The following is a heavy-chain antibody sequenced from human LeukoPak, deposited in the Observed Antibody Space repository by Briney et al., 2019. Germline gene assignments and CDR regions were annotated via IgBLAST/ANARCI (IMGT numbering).Heavy chain of an antibody. Sequence: GSLRLSCAASGLTFTSQAMSWFRQAPGKGLEWVSAIDGSDGSTYYADSVKGRFTMSRDNPKNTLSLQMNSLRAEDTAVYYCARVEAAAGSMDVWGQGTTVTVSS. V-gene: IGHV3-23*01. D-gene: IGHD6-13*01. CDR2: IDGSDGST. CDR3: ARVEAAAGSMDV. J-gene: IGHJ6*02. CDR1: GLTFTSQA.